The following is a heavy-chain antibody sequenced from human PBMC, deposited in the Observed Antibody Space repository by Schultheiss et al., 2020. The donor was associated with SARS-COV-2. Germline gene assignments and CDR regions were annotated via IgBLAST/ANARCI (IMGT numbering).Heavy chain of an antibody. Sequence: SETLSLTCTVSGGSISSYYWSWIRQPPGKGLEWIGEINHSGSTNYNPSLKSRVTISVDTSKNQFSLKLSSVTAADTAVYYCARGSRVWYYDSSGYYTFDYWGQGTLVTVSS. CDR2: INHSGST. J-gene: IGHJ4*02. CDR1: GGSISSYY. D-gene: IGHD3-22*01. V-gene: IGHV4-34*01. CDR3: ARGSRVWYYDSSGYYTFDY.